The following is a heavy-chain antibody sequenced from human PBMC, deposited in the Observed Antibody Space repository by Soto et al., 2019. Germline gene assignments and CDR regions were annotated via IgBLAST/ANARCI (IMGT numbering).Heavy chain of an antibody. V-gene: IGHV1-18*04. CDR3: ARDREYYYDSSGNYYYHYGMDV. J-gene: IGHJ6*02. CDR1: GYTFTNYG. CDR2: ISGYNGNK. D-gene: IGHD3-22*01. Sequence: QVQLVESGAEVKKPGASVKVSCKASGYTFTNYGISWVRQAPGQGLEWMGWISGYNGNKKYAQKLQGRVTMTTDTPTNTAYMELRSLRSDDTAVYYCARDREYYYDSSGNYYYHYGMDVWGQGTTVTVS.